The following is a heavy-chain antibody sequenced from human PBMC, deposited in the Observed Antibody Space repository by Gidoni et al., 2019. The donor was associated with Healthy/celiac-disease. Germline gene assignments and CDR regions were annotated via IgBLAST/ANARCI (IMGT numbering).Heavy chain of an antibody. CDR1: GYTFTSYG. D-gene: IGHD3-16*01. Sequence: QVQLVQSGAEVKKPGASVKVSCKASGYTFTSYGISWVRQAPGQGREWMGWISAYNGNTNVAQKLPGRVAMTTDTATSGAYMELRGLRSDDAAVYYCARGGGTGGLDYWGQGTLVTVSS. CDR2: ISAYNGNT. V-gene: IGHV1-18*04. CDR3: ARGGGTGGLDY. J-gene: IGHJ4*02.